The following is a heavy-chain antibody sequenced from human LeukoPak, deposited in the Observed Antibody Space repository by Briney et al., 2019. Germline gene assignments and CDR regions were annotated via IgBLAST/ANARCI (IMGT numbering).Heavy chain of an antibody. CDR1: GGTFNSYA. V-gene: IGHV1-69*05. D-gene: IGHD3-22*01. J-gene: IGHJ4*02. CDR3: ARANYYDSSGYQQAFDY. CDR2: IIPIFGTA. Sequence: PRASVKVSCKASGGTFNSYAISWVRQAPGQGLEWMGRIIPIFGTANYAQKFQGRVTITTDESTSTAYMELSSLRSEDTAVYYCARANYYDSSGYQQAFDYWGQGTLVTVSS.